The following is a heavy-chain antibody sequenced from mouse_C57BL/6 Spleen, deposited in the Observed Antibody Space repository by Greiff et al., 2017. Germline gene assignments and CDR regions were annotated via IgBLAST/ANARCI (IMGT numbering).Heavy chain of an antibody. CDR2: IYPGDGDT. J-gene: IGHJ3*01. CDR3: ARGGLYYDYASFAY. Sequence: LQESGAELVKPGASVKISCKASGYAFSSYWMNWVKQRPGKGLEWIGQIYPGDGDTNYNGKFKGKATLTADKSSSTAYMQLSSLTSEDSAVYFCARGGLYYDYASFAYWGQGTLVTVSA. CDR1: GYAFSSYW. V-gene: IGHV1-80*01. D-gene: IGHD2-4*01.